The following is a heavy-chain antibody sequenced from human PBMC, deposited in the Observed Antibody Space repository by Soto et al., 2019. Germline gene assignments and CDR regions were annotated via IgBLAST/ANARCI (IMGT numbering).Heavy chain of an antibody. CDR1: GGTFSTCA. J-gene: IGHJ4*02. D-gene: IGHD5-18*01. V-gene: IGHV1-69*13. CDR2: IIPMFGTA. CDR3: ASGIQLWLRRINNGYSG. Sequence: SVKVSCKAPGGTFSTCAISWVRQAPGQGLEWMGGIIPMFGTANYAQRFQDRVTITADESTNTVYMELSSLRSEDTAVYFCASGIQLWLRRINNGYSGWGQGTLVTVSS.